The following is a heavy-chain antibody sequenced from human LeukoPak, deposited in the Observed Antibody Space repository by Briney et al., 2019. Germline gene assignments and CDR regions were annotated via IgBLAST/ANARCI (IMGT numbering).Heavy chain of an antibody. CDR3: ASIVSAPGGGDY. V-gene: IGHV4-61*02. CDR2: IYTSGST. D-gene: IGHD6-25*01. Sequence: PSETLSLTCTVSGGSISSGSYYWSWIRQPAGKGLEWIGRIYTSGSTNYNPSLKGRVTISVDTSKNQFSLKLSSVTAADTAVYYCASIVSAPGGGDYWGQGTLVTVSS. J-gene: IGHJ4*02. CDR1: GGSISSGSYY.